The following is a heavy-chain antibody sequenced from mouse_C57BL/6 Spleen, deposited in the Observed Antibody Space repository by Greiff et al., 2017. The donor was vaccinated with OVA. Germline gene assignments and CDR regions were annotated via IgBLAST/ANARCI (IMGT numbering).Heavy chain of an antibody. V-gene: IGHV1-18*01. J-gene: IGHJ3*01. CDR2: INPNNGGT. D-gene: IGHD2-4*01. Sequence: VQLKESGPELVKPGASVKIPCKASGYTFTDYNMDWVKQSHGKSLEWIGDINPNNGGTIYNQKFKGKATLTVDKSSSTAYMELRSLTSEDTAVYYGALYDYDGAWFAYWGQGTLVTVSA. CDR1: GYTFTDYN. CDR3: ALYDYDGAWFAY.